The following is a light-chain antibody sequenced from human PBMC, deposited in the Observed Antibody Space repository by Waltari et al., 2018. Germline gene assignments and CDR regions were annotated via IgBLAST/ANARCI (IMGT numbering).Light chain of an antibody. J-gene: IGKJ4*01. Sequence: DIQMTQSPSFLSASIGDRVTITCRASRNIVNSVNWYQQKPGKAPKLLIYTASTLQDGVPSRFSGSGSGTDFTLTITNLQLEDLATYYCQQSFSSFGGGTKVEIK. V-gene: IGKV1-39*01. CDR1: RNIVNS. CDR2: TAS. CDR3: QQSFSS.